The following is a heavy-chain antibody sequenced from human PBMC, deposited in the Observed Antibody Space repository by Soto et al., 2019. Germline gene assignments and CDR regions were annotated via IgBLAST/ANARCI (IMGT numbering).Heavy chain of an antibody. CDR3: ARGLRLGYCSGGSCYDLDY. Sequence: QVQLVQSGAEVKKPGASVKVSCKASGYTFTSYGLSWVRQAPGQGLEWMGWSSAYNGNTNYAQKLQGRVTMTTDTSTSTAYMELRSLRSDDTAVYYCARGLRLGYCSGGSCYDLDYWGQGTLVTVSS. CDR2: SSAYNGNT. CDR1: GYTFTSYG. J-gene: IGHJ4*02. V-gene: IGHV1-18*01. D-gene: IGHD2-15*01.